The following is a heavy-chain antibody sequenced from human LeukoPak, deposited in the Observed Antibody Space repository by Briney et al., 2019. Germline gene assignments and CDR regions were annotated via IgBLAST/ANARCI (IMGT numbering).Heavy chain of an antibody. CDR1: GFTFNSYV. V-gene: IGHV3-23*01. Sequence: TGGSLRLSCAASGFTFNSYVMSWVRQAPGKGLEWVSGISGSGDNTYYADSVKGRFTISRDNSKNTLYVQVNSLGTEDTAAYYCAKGSYYDSSGSFYFDYWGQGTLVTVSS. CDR2: ISGSGDNT. J-gene: IGHJ4*02. CDR3: AKGSYYDSSGSFYFDY. D-gene: IGHD3-22*01.